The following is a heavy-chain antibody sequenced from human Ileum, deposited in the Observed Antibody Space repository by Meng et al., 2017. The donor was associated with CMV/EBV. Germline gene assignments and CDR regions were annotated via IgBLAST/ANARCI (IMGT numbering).Heavy chain of an antibody. CDR2: YSHAGST. CDR1: GGSITTKNRY. J-gene: IGHJ4*02. Sequence: SGGSITTKNRYFGWIRQPPGKGLEWNATYSHAGSTFYDPSLKSRVTMSIDTSNNQFSLNLTSVTAADTAVYYCARRDASGLGYCFDYWGQGTLVTVSS. V-gene: IGHV4-39*07. CDR3: ARRDASGLGYCFDY. D-gene: IGHD1-14*01.